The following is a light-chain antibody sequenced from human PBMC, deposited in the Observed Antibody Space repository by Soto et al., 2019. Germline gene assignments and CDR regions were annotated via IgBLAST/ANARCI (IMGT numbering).Light chain of an antibody. V-gene: IGKV3-11*01. J-gene: IGKJ1*01. CDR1: QSVSSS. Sequence: EIVLTQSPDTLSLSPGETATLSCRASQSVSSSVAWYQHKPGQSPRLVVYSGYKRSPGVPARFSGSGSGTDFTLTISSLESDDFAIYYCQQRYSWLRVFGPGTKVDIK. CDR2: SGY. CDR3: QQRYSWLRV.